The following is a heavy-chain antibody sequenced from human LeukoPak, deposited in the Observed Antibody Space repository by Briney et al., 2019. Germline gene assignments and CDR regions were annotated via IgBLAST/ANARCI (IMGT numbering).Heavy chain of an antibody. D-gene: IGHD3-10*01. V-gene: IGHV4-39*07. CDR1: GGSIRSSSYY. J-gene: IGHJ4*02. Sequence: SSETLSLTCTVSGGSIRSSSYYWGWIRQPPGKGLEWIGSIYYSGSTNYNPSLKSRVIISVDTSKNQFSLKLSSVTAADTAVYYCARVGIWFGEFHYFDYWGQGTLVTVTS. CDR3: ARVGIWFGEFHYFDY. CDR2: IYYSGST.